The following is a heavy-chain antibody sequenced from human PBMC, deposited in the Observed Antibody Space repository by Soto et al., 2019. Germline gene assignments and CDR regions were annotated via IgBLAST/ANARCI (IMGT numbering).Heavy chain of an antibody. CDR2: IYHSGST. V-gene: IGHV4-38-2*01. D-gene: IGHD3-3*01. J-gene: IGHJ6*02. Sequence: SETLSLTCAVSCYSISSGYYWGWIRQPPGKGLEWIGSIYHSGSTYYNPSLKSRVTISVDTSKNQFSLKLSSVTAADTAVYYCARSREYYDFWSGYYTGHYYYGMDVWGQGTTVTVS. CDR3: ARSREYYDFWSGYYTGHYYYGMDV. CDR1: CYSISSGYY.